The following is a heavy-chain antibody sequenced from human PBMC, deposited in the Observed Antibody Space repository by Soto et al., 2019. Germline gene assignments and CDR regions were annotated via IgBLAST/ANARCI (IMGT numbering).Heavy chain of an antibody. V-gene: IGHV4-61*01. CDR3: ARGERYCSSTSCSVSFDP. CDR1: GGSVSSGSYY. Sequence: PSETLSLTCTVSGGSVSSGSYYWSWIRQPPGEGLEWIGYIYYSGSTNYNPSLKSRVTISVDTSKNQFSLKLSSVTAADTAVYYCARGERYCSSTSCSVSFDPWGQGTLVTVSS. D-gene: IGHD2-2*01. CDR2: IYYSGST. J-gene: IGHJ5*02.